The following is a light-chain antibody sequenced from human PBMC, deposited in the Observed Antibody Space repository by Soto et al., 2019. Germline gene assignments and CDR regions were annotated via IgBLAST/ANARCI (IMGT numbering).Light chain of an antibody. J-gene: IGKJ4*01. CDR1: QSVSSS. CDR2: GAS. CDR3: QQYNNWPPMLT. V-gene: IGKV3-15*01. Sequence: IVMTQSPATLSVSPGERATLSCRASQSVSSSLAWYQQKPGQAPRLLIYGASTRATGIPARFSGSGSGTEFTLTISSLQSDDFAAYYCQQYNNWPPMLTFGGGTKVDIK.